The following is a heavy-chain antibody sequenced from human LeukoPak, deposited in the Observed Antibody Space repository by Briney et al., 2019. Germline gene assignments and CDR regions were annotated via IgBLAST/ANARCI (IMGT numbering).Heavy chain of an antibody. CDR1: GDSVSSNSAA. CDR3: ARDWGVGATTPFFTFDI. J-gene: IGHJ3*02. CDR2: TYYRSKWYN. D-gene: IGHD1-26*01. Sequence: SQTLSLTCAISGDSVSSNSAAWNWIRQSPSRGLEWLGRTYYRSKWYNDYAVSVKSRITINPDTSKNQFSLQLNSVTPEDTAVYYCARDWGVGATTPFFTFDIWGQGTMVTVSS. V-gene: IGHV6-1*01.